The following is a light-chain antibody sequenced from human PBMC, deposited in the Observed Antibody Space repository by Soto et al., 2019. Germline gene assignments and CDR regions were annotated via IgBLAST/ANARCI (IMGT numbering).Light chain of an antibody. J-gene: IGKJ5*01. CDR3: QRRDNCPAT. CDR1: QSVSSY. CDR2: DAS. Sequence: EIVLAQSPATLSLSPGERVTLSCRASQSVSSYLAWYQQKPGQAPRLLIYDASNRATGIPARFSGSGSGTVFTLTISSAEADDCAFYCCQRRDNCPATFGEGTRLEIK. V-gene: IGKV3-11*01.